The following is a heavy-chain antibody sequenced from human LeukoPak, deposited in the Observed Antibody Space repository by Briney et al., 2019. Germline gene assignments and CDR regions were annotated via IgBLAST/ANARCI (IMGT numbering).Heavy chain of an antibody. CDR1: GGSISGYY. V-gene: IGHV4-34*01. Sequence: SETLSLTCAVSGGSISGYYWSWIRQPPGKGLEWIGEINHSGSTNYNPSLKSRVTISVDTSKNQFSLKLSSVTAADTAVYYCARGHRGVVVPAAIPVGVSATSGNFDYWGQGTLVTVSS. CDR3: ARGHRGVVVPAAIPVGVSATSGNFDY. J-gene: IGHJ4*02. D-gene: IGHD2-2*02. CDR2: INHSGST.